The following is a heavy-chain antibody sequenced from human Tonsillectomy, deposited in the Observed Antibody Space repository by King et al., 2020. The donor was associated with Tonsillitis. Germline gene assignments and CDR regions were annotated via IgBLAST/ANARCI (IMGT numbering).Heavy chain of an antibody. V-gene: IGHV3-9*01. CDR1: GFIFDDSG. CDR2: ISVNSNSL. J-gene: IGHJ3*02. CDR3: ARRGQPGAFDI. D-gene: IGHD3-16*01. Sequence: VQLVESGGGLVQPGRSLRLSCAASGFIFDDSGMHWVRQAPGKGLEGGSGISVNSNSLVYADSVKGRFTISRDNAKNSLYLQMNSLRAEDTALYYCARRGQPGAFDIWGQGTMVTVSS.